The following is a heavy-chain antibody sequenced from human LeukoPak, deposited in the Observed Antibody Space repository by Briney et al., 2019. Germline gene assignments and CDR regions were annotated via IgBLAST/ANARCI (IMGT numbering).Heavy chain of an antibody. D-gene: IGHD6-19*01. V-gene: IGHV1-18*01. J-gene: IGHJ5*02. Sequence: ASVKVSCKASGYTFTSYGISWVRQAPGQGFEWMGWISAYNGNTNYAQKLQGRVTMTEDTSTDTAYMELSSLRSEDTAVYYCATDPWVAVAAWGQGTLVTVSS. CDR3: ATDPWVAVAA. CDR2: ISAYNGNT. CDR1: GYTFTSYG.